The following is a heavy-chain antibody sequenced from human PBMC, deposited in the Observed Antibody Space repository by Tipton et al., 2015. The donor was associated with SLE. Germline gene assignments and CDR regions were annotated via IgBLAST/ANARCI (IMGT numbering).Heavy chain of an antibody. CDR3: ARCHRDGYSEGFDY. Sequence: TLSLTCTVSGGSISSSSYYWGWIRQPPGKGLEWIGEIYHSGNTNYNPSLKSRVTISVDKSKNQFSLKLSSVTAADTAVYYCARCHRDGYSEGFDYWGQGTLVTVSS. D-gene: IGHD5-24*01. CDR2: IYHSGNT. CDR1: GGSISSSSYY. V-gene: IGHV4-61*05. J-gene: IGHJ4*02.